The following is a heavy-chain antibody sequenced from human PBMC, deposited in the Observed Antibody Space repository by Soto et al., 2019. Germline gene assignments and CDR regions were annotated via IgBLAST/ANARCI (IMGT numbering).Heavy chain of an antibody. CDR3: ARTNYVWGSYRLKDFDY. CDR2: INHSGST. CDR1: GGSFSGYY. J-gene: IGHJ4*02. Sequence: SETLSLTCAVYGGSFSGYYWSWIRQPPGKGLEWIGEINHSGSTNYNPSLKSRVTISVDTSKNQFSLKLSSVTAADTAVYYCARTNYVWGSYRLKDFDYWGQGTLVTVSS. V-gene: IGHV4-34*01. D-gene: IGHD3-16*02.